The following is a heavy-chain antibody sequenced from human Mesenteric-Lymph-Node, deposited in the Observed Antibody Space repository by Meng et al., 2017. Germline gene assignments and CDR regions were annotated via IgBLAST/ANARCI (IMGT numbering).Heavy chain of an antibody. Sequence: SLKISCAASGFTFDDYAMHWVRQAPGKGLEWVSGISWNSGSIGYADSVKGRFTISRDNAKNSLYLQMNSLRAEDTALYYCAKDIRYSSSWYHAFDIWGQGTMVTVSS. CDR1: GFTFDDYA. V-gene: IGHV3-9*01. D-gene: IGHD6-13*01. J-gene: IGHJ3*02. CDR3: AKDIRYSSSWYHAFDI. CDR2: ISWNSGSI.